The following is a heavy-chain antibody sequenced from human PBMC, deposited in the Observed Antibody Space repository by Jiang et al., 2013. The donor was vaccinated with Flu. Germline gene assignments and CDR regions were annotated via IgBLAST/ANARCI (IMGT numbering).Heavy chain of an antibody. CDR2: IGSSGSPI. V-gene: IGHV3-48*03. Sequence: VQLLESGGGLVQPGGSLRVSCAASGFTFSSYEINWVRQAPGKGLEWVSYIGSSGSPIYYTDSVKGRFTISRDNAKNSVYLQMNGLRVEDTAVYYCAREVAVGGASYGLDVWGQGTTVTV. CDR1: GFTFSSYE. J-gene: IGHJ6*02. CDR3: AREVAVGGASYGLDV. D-gene: IGHD2-21*01.